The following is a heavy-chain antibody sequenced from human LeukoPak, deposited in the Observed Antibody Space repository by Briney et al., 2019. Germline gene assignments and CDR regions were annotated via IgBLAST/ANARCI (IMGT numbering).Heavy chain of an antibody. V-gene: IGHV3-33*01. J-gene: IGHJ4*02. CDR1: GFTFGSYA. CDR3: ARTQGRFYGSGSYEGFDY. Sequence: GGSLRLSCAASGFTFGSYAMHWVRQAPGKGLEWVAVIWYDGSNKYYADSVKGRFTISRDNSKNTLYLQMNSLRAEDTAVYYCARTQGRFYGSGSYEGFDYWGQGTLVTVSS. CDR2: IWYDGSNK. D-gene: IGHD3-10*01.